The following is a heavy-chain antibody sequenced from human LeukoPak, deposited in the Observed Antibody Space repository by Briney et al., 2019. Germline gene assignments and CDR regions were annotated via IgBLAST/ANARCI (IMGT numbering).Heavy chain of an antibody. Sequence: GGSLRLSCAASGFTFSSYSMNWVRQAPGKGLEWVSYISSSSSTIYYADSVKGRFTTSRDNAKNSLYLQMNSLRAEDTALYYCARDQLRGIDYFDYWGQGTLVTVSS. V-gene: IGHV3-48*04. CDR3: ARDQLRGIDYFDY. D-gene: IGHD1-26*01. J-gene: IGHJ4*02. CDR2: ISSSSSTI. CDR1: GFTFSSYS.